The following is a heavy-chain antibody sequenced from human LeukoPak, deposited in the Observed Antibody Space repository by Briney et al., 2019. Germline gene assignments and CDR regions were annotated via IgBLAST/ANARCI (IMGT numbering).Heavy chain of an antibody. J-gene: IGHJ6*02. CDR2: ISAYNGNT. CDR1: GYTFTSYG. D-gene: IGHD3-22*01. CDR3: ARRLTDSSGYYPYYYYGMDV. Sequence: ASVKVSCKASGYTFTSYGISWVRQAPGQGLEWMGWISAYNGNTNYAQKLQGRVTMTMDTSTDTAYMELRSLRSDDTAVYYCARRLTDSSGYYPYYYYGMDVWGQGTTVTVSS. V-gene: IGHV1-18*01.